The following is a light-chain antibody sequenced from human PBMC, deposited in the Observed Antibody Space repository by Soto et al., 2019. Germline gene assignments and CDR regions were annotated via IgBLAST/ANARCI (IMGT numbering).Light chain of an antibody. CDR1: QSVSTN. Sequence: EIVMTQSPATLSVSPGERATLSCRASQSVSTNLAWYQQKPGQAPRLLIFGASTRATDVPARFSGSGSGTEFTLTISSLQSEDFAVYYCQQYNSWPRTFGQGTRLEV. CDR2: GAS. CDR3: QQYNSWPRT. J-gene: IGKJ1*01. V-gene: IGKV3-15*01.